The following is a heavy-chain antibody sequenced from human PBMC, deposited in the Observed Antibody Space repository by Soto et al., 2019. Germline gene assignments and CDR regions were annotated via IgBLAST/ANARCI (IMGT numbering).Heavy chain of an antibody. CDR1: GYTFTSYY. J-gene: IGHJ4*02. CDR2: ITPSGVRK. Sequence: VKVSCKASGYTFTSYYMHWVRQAPGQGLEWMGIITPSGVRKSYAQKIQGRVTMTRDTSTSTVYMELSSLRSEHTAVYYCPRDRVDFSGYCSRTSCYTGYYFDYWGQGTLVTVSS. V-gene: IGHV1-46*01. CDR3: PRDRVDFSGYCSRTSCYTGYYFDY. D-gene: IGHD2-2*02.